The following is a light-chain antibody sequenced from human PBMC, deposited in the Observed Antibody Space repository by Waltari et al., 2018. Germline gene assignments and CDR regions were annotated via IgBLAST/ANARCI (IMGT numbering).Light chain of an antibody. CDR2: KAS. J-gene: IGKJ1*01. V-gene: IGKV1-5*03. CDR3: QQFDTYPWT. Sequence: DIQLTQSPSTLSASVGDRVTITCRASQDIGTWLAWYQQKPGKVPELLVYKASRLQSGVPSRFSGRGSGTEFTLTISSLQPEDFATFYCQQFDTYPWTFGQGTKVDIK. CDR1: QDIGTW.